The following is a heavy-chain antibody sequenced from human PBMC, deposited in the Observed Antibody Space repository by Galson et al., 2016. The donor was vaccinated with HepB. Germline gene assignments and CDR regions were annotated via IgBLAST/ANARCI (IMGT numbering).Heavy chain of an antibody. CDR1: GFTVSNNY. Sequence: SLRLSCAASGFTVSNNYMRWVRQAPGKGLEWVSLIYSGGSTYYADSVKGRFTISRDSSKSTLYLQMNSLRAEDTAVYYCARNRHCSGGSCYGAWGQGTLVTVPS. V-gene: IGHV3-66*01. CDR2: IYSGGST. CDR3: ARNRHCSGGSCYGA. J-gene: IGHJ5*02. D-gene: IGHD2-15*01.